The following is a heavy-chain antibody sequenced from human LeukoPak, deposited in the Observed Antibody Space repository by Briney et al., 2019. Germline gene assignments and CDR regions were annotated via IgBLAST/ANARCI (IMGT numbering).Heavy chain of an antibody. J-gene: IGHJ5*02. CDR1: GFTFSSYA. CDR2: ISYDGSNK. Sequence: GGPLRLSCAASGFTFSSYAMHWVRQAPGKGLEWVAVISYDGSNKYYADSVKGRFTISRDNSKNTLYLQMNSLRAEDTGVYYCARDCGRGEQENWFDPWGQGTLVTVSS. CDR3: ARDCGRGEQENWFDP. V-gene: IGHV3-30-3*01. D-gene: IGHD3-16*01.